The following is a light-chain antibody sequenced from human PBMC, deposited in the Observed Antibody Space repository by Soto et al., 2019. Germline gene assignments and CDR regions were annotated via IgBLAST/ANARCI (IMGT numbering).Light chain of an antibody. CDR3: QHYGSSPPLA. J-gene: IGKJ4*01. Sequence: EFVLTQSPGTLSLSPGERATLSCRASQRVSSVFLAWYQQKPGQPPRLLIYGASTRGSGIPDRFSGSGSVTDFTLTISRLEPEDFAVYYCQHYGSSPPLAFGGGTKVDIK. V-gene: IGKV3-20*01. CDR1: QRVSSVF. CDR2: GAS.